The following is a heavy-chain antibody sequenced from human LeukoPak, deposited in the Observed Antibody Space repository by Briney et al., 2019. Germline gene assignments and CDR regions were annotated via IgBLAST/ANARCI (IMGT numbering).Heavy chain of an antibody. CDR2: INQGGDAE. D-gene: IGHD6-13*01. CDR1: GFTFGDFW. CDR3: ARAASAGTVDY. V-gene: IGHV3-7*01. Sequence: PGGSLRLSCAASGFTFGDFWMSWVRQAPGKGLEWVANINQGGDAEYYVGSVEGRFTISRDNAKNSLYLHMNSLRVEDTALYYCARAASAGTVDYWGQGTLVTVSS. J-gene: IGHJ4*02.